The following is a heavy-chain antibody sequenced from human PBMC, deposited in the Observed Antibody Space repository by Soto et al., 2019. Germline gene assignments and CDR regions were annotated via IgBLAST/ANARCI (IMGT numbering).Heavy chain of an antibody. CDR1: GFTFSSYA. CDR2: ISGSGGST. V-gene: IGHV3-23*01. J-gene: IGHJ5*02. CDR3: AKRDCSSTSCYYGKNWFDP. D-gene: IGHD2-2*01. Sequence: GGSLRLSCAASGFTFSSYAMSWVRQAPGKGLEWVSAISGSGGSTYYADSVKGRFTISRDNSKNTLYLQMNSLRAEDTAVYYCAKRDCSSTSCYYGKNWFDPWGQGTLVTVSS.